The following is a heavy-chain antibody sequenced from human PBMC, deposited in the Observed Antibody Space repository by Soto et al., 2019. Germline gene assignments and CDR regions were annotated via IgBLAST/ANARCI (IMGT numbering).Heavy chain of an antibody. CDR1: GGSISSYY. CDR3: ARGDYLPXSSGWYAGRGYYYGMDV. CDR2: IYTSGST. D-gene: IGHD6-19*01. J-gene: IGHJ6*02. V-gene: IGHV4-4*07. Sequence: PSETLSLTCTVSGGSISSYYWSWIRQPAGKGLEWIGRIYTSGSTNYNPSLKSRVTMSVDTSKNQFSLKLSSVTAADTAVYYCARGDYLPXSSGWYAGRGYYYGMDVWGQGTTVTVSS.